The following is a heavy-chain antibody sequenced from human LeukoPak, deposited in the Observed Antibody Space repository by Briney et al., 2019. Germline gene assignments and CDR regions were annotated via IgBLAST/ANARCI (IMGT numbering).Heavy chain of an antibody. CDR2: IYSSGSA. J-gene: IGHJ6*03. D-gene: IGHD2-2*01. CDR1: GDSISSYY. CDR3: ARAVRGGSFYAEDYYYMDV. Sequence: PSETLSLTCTVSGDSISSYYWNWIRQPAGKGLEWIGRIYSSGSANYNPSLESRVTMSVDTSKNQFSLRMTSVTAADTAVYYCARAVRGGSFYAEDYYYMDVWGKGTPVTVSS. V-gene: IGHV4-4*07.